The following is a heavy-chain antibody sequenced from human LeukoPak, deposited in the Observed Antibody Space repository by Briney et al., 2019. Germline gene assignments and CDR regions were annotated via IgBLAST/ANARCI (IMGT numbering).Heavy chain of an antibody. D-gene: IGHD2-2*01. V-gene: IGHV3-23*01. CDR2: LGRSGEYK. CDR1: GFRFTDYS. J-gene: IGHJ6*02. CDR3: VKDRPCETCMPMDA. Sequence: GGSLRLFCAASGFRFTDYSMSWVRKAPGKGLEWVAGLGRSGEYKYYADSVKGRFTISRDNSKDTVSLQMNSLRAEDSAIYFCVKDRPCETCMPMDAWGQGTTVTVSS.